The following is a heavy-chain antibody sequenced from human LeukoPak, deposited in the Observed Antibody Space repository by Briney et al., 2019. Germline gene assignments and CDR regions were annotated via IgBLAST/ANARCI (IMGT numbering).Heavy chain of an antibody. J-gene: IGHJ5*02. Sequence: ASVKVSCKASGYTFTGYYMHWVRQAPGQGLEWMGWINPKSGGTNYAQKFQGRVTMNRDTSISTAYMELSRLRSDDTALYYCARDEQQLAQNWFDPWGQGTLVTVSS. CDR3: ARDEQQLAQNWFDP. D-gene: IGHD6-13*01. CDR2: INPKSGGT. CDR1: GYTFTGYY. V-gene: IGHV1-2*02.